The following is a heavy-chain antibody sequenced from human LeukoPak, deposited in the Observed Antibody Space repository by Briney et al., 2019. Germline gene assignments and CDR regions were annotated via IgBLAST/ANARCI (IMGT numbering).Heavy chain of an antibody. CDR3: TRDHDFWSGPFDV. CDR2: IRRKGYGGTT. J-gene: IGHJ6*04. CDR1: GFTFSSYA. Sequence: GGSLRLSCAASGFTFSSYAMSWVRQAPGKGLEWVGFIRRKGYGGTTEYAPSVKGRFIISRDDSKSTAYLQMNSLKTEDTAVYYCTRDHDFWSGPFDVWGKGTTVTVSS. D-gene: IGHD3-3*01. V-gene: IGHV3-49*04.